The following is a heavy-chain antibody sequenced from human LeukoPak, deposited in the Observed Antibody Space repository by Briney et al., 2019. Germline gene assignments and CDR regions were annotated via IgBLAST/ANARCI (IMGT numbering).Heavy chain of an antibody. CDR2: INPSGGST. CDR1: GYTFTSYY. Sequence: ASVKVSCKASGYTFTSYYMHWVRQAPGQGVERMGVINPSGGSTSYAQKFQGRVTMTRDTSTSTVYMELSSLRSEDTAVYYCARAPQGYGSSWYLFDYWGQGTLVTVSS. CDR3: ARAPQGYGSSWYLFDY. V-gene: IGHV1-46*01. D-gene: IGHD6-13*01. J-gene: IGHJ4*02.